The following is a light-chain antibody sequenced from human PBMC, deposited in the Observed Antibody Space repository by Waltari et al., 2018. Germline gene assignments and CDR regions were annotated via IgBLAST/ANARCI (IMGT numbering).Light chain of an antibody. CDR2: YDD. V-gene: IGLV1-36*01. CDR3: ATWDDSLSGVV. CDR1: SPNIGSNA. J-gene: IGLJ3*02. Sequence: QSVLTQPPSVSEAPRQRVTIPCSGSSPNIGSNAVNWYQQLPGKAPKLLIYYDDLLPSGVSVRFSGSKSGTSASLAISGLQSEDEAHYYCATWDDSLSGVVFGGGTKLTVL.